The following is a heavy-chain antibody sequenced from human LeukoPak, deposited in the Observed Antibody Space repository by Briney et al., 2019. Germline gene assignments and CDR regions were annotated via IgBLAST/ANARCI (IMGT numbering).Heavy chain of an antibody. CDR2: IYYSGST. CDR1: GGSISSSSYY. Sequence: PSETLSLTCTVSGGSISSSSYYWGWIRQPPGKGLEWIGSIYYSGSTYYNPSPKSRVTISVDTSKNQFSLKLSSVTAADTAVYYCAREGATSDTAMVYFDYWGQGTLVTVSS. D-gene: IGHD5-18*01. V-gene: IGHV4-39*07. J-gene: IGHJ4*02. CDR3: AREGATSDTAMVYFDY.